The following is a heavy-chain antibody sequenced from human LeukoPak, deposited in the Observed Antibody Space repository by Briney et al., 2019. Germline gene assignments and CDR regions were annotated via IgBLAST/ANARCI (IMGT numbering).Heavy chain of an antibody. J-gene: IGHJ4*02. CDR2: IYHSGST. V-gene: IGHV4-38-2*01. CDR1: GYSISSGYY. CDR3: ARGGSTSCYWY. D-gene: IGHD2-2*01. Sequence: ASETLSLTCAVSGYSISSGYYWGWIRQPPGKGLEWIGSIYHSGSTYYNPSLKSRVTISVDTSKNQFSLKLSSVTAADTAVYYCARGGSTSCYWYWGQGTLVTVSS.